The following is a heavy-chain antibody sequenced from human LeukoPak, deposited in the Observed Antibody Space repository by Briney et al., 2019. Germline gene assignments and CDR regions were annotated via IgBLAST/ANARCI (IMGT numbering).Heavy chain of an antibody. CDR2: INHSGST. D-gene: IGHD3-3*01. J-gene: IGHJ6*02. V-gene: IGHV4-34*01. Sequence: PSGTLSLTCAVYGGSFSGYYWSWIRQSPGKGLEWIGEINHSGSTNYNPSLKSRVTISVDTSKNQFSLKLSSVTAADTAVYYCARGQDYDFWSADYYYGMDVWGQGTTVTVSS. CDR3: ARGQDYDFWSADYYYGMDV. CDR1: GGSFSGYY.